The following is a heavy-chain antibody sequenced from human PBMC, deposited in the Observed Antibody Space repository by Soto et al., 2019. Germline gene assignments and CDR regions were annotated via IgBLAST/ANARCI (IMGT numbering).Heavy chain of an antibody. D-gene: IGHD6-19*01. J-gene: IGHJ3*02. V-gene: IGHV1-69*06. CDR1: GGSLTNYA. CDR2: IIPMYGTT. Sequence: QVQLVQSGAEVKKPGSSVKVSCKASGGSLTNYAIAWVRQAPGQGLEWMGGIIPMYGTTNYAQKLQGRVTITADTSTGTVYMELSSLRSEDTAVYYCARGQWLDQGAYDIWGQGTMVTVSS. CDR3: ARGQWLDQGAYDI.